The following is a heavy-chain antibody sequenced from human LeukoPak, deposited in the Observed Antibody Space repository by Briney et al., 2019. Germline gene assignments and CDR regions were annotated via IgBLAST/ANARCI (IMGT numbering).Heavy chain of an antibody. CDR2: IYYSGST. CDR3: ARVTYGSGSYYDYYYYYYMDV. D-gene: IGHD3-10*01. Sequence: SETLSLTCTVSGGSISSYCWSWIRLPPGNGMGWIWYIYYSGSTNYNPSLKSRVTISVDTSKNQFSLKLSSVTAADTAVYYCARVTYGSGSYYDYYYYYYMDVWGKGTTVTISS. CDR1: GGSISSYC. V-gene: IGHV4-59*01. J-gene: IGHJ6*03.